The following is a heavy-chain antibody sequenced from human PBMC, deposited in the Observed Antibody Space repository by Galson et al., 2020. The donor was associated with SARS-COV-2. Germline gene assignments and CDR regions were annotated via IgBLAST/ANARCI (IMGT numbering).Heavy chain of an antibody. J-gene: IGHJ6*03. Sequence: SETLSLTCAVYGGSFSGYYWSWIRQPPGKGLEWIGEINHSGSTNYNPSLKSRVTISVDTSKNQFSLKLSSVTAADTAVYYCARVGLGYCSSTSCYSDYYYMDVWGKGTTVTVSS. CDR1: GGSFSGYY. V-gene: IGHV4-34*01. CDR2: INHSGST. D-gene: IGHD2-2*01. CDR3: ARVGLGYCSSTSCYSDYYYMDV.